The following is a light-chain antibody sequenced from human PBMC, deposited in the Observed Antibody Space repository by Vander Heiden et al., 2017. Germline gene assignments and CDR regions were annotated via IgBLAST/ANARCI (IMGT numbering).Light chain of an antibody. CDR2: GNS. CDR3: QSYDGSLPVV. J-gene: IGLJ2*01. CDR1: SSNIGAGYD. Sequence: QSVLTQPPSVSGAPGQRVTISCTGSSSNIGAGYDVPWYQQLPGTAPKHLIYGNSNRPSGVLDRFSGSKSGTSASLAITGLQAADEAAYYCQSYDGSLPVVFGGGTKLTVL. V-gene: IGLV1-40*01.